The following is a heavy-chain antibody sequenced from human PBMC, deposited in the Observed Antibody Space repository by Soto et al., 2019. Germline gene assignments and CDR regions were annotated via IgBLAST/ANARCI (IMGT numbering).Heavy chain of an antibody. CDR2: VNFDGSIT. Sequence: EGQLVESGGGLLQPGGSLRLSCAASGFTFSSHWMHWVRQSPGKGLVWVSRVNFDGSITNYADSVKGRLTISRDNAKNTVYLPMNSRRAEDTAVCYCARGASGTYKLDYWGQGTLVTVSS. J-gene: IGHJ4*02. CDR1: GFTFSSHW. CDR3: ARGASGTYKLDY. V-gene: IGHV3-74*01. D-gene: IGHD3-10*01.